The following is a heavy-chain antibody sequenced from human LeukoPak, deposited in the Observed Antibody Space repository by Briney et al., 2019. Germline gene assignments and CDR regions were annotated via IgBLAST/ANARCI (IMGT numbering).Heavy chain of an antibody. J-gene: IGHJ4*02. D-gene: IGHD2-2*01. V-gene: IGHV1-69*04. CDR2: IIPILGIA. CDR1: VGTFSSYA. CDR3: ASVAAAHMSYFDY. Sequence: SVKVSCKASVGTFSSYAISWVRQAPGQGLEWMGRIIPILGIANYAQKFQGRVTITADKSTSTAYMELSSLRSEDTAVYYCASVAAAHMSYFDYWGQGTLVTVSS.